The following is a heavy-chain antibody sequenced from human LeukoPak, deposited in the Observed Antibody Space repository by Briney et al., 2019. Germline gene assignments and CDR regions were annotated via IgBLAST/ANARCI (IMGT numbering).Heavy chain of an antibody. V-gene: IGHV4-59*01. CDR1: GGSISSYY. CDR2: IYYSGST. D-gene: IGHD2-8*01. J-gene: IGHJ3*02. CDR3: ARDRGVLRVAFDI. Sequence: SETLSLTCTVSGGSISSYYWSWIRQPSGKGLEWIGYIYYSGSTNYNPSLKSRVTISVDTSKNQFSLKLSSVTAADTAVYYCARDRGVLRVAFDIWGQGTMVTVSS.